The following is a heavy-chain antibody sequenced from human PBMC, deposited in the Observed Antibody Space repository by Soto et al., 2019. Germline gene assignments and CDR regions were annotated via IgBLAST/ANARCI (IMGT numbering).Heavy chain of an antibody. CDR1: GYTFTSYA. Sequence: GASVKVSCKASGYTFTSYAMHWVRQAPGQRLEWMGWINAGNGNTKYSQKFQGRVTITRDTSASTAYMELSSLRSEGTAVYYCARDGPKNYYGKAYYYYGMDVWGQGTTVTVSS. D-gene: IGHD3-10*01. CDR2: INAGNGNT. J-gene: IGHJ6*02. CDR3: ARDGPKNYYGKAYYYYGMDV. V-gene: IGHV1-3*01.